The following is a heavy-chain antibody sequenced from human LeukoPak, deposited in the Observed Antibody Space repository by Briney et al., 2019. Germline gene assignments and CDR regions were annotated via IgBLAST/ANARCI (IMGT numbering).Heavy chain of an antibody. J-gene: IGHJ3*02. CDR3: ATSLGIAVAGAVGAFDI. CDR1: GFTFSSCA. Sequence: GGSLRLSCAASGFTFSSCAMSWVRQAPGKGLEWVSAISGSGGSTYYADSVKGWFTISRDNSKNTLYLQMNSLRAEDTAVYYCATSLGIAVAGAVGAFDIWGQGTMVTVSS. CDR2: ISGSGGST. D-gene: IGHD6-19*01. V-gene: IGHV3-23*01.